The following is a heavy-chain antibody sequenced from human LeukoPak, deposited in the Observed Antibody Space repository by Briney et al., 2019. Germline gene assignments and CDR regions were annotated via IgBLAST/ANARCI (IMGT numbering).Heavy chain of an antibody. D-gene: IGHD3-10*01. Sequence: SETLSLTCTVSGGSVSSYYWSWIRQSPGKGLEWIGYIYYSGSTDYNPSLKSRVTISVDTSKNQFSLKLSSVTAADTAVYYCARGLSGRGHYSDYWGQGALVTVSS. CDR2: IYYSGST. CDR3: ARGLSGRGHYSDY. V-gene: IGHV4-59*02. J-gene: IGHJ4*02. CDR1: GGSVSSYY.